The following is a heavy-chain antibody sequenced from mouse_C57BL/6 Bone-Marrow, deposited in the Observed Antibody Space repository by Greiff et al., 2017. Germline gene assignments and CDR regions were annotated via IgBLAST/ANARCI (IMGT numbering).Heavy chain of an antibody. D-gene: IGHD2-4*01. CDR3: AREGGYDYDVTWFAY. CDR2: IDPSDSYT. Sequence: QVQLQQPGAELVMPGASVKLSCKASGYTFTSYWMHWVKQRPGQGLEWIVEIDPSDSYTNYNQKFKGKSTLTVDKSSSTAYMQLSSLTSEDSAVYYCAREGGYDYDVTWFAYWGQGTLVTVSA. V-gene: IGHV1-69*01. CDR1: GYTFTSYW. J-gene: IGHJ3*01.